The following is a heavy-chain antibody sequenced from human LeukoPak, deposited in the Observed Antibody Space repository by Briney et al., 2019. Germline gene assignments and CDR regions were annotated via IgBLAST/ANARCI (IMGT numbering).Heavy chain of an antibody. CDR1: GYTFTSYY. V-gene: IGHV1-46*01. Sequence: GASVKVSCKASGYTFTSYYMHWVRQAPGQGLEWMGIINPSGGSTSYAQKFQGRVTMTRDMSTSTVYMELSSLRSEDTAVYYCARIPAFGEAAAGTLDYWGQGTLVTVSS. D-gene: IGHD6-13*01. CDR2: INPSGGST. CDR3: ARIPAFGEAAAGTLDY. J-gene: IGHJ4*02.